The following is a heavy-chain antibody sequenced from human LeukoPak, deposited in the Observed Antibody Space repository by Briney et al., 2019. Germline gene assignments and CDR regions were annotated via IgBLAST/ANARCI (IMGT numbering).Heavy chain of an antibody. J-gene: IGHJ4*02. CDR1: GFTFSNYW. Sequence: GGSLRLSCAASGFTFSNYWMHWVRQAPGKGLGWVSRINSDGSSTRYADSVKGRFTISRDNAKNTLYLQMNSLRAEDTAVYYCARDGGYSYGYGFDYWGQGTLVTVSS. D-gene: IGHD5-18*01. CDR3: ARDGGYSYGYGFDY. V-gene: IGHV3-74*01. CDR2: INSDGSST.